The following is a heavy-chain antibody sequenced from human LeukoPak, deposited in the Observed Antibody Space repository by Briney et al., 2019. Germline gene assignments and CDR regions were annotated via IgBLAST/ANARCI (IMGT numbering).Heavy chain of an antibody. CDR1: GGSISSYY. Sequence: LSLTCTVSGGSISSYYWSWIRQAPGKGLEWVSYISSTNGHTYYADSVNGRFTISRDNAKNSLYLQMNSLRAEDTAVYYCASTVYGDYTPLDYWGQGTLVTVSS. D-gene: IGHD4-17*01. V-gene: IGHV3-11*06. CDR2: ISSTNGHT. J-gene: IGHJ4*02. CDR3: ASTVYGDYTPLDY.